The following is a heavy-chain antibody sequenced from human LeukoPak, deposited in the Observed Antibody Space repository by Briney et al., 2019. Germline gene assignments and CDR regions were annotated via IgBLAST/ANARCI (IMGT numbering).Heavy chain of an antibody. Sequence: GGSLRLSCAASGFTVSRNYMSWVRQAPGKGLEWVSVIYSGGSTYYADSVKGRFTISRDNAKNSLYLQMNSLRAEDTAVYYCASAHYDYVWGSYRHSNFDYWGQGTLVTVSS. V-gene: IGHV3-66*01. CDR2: IYSGGST. CDR1: GFTVSRNY. D-gene: IGHD3-16*02. CDR3: ASAHYDYVWGSYRHSNFDY. J-gene: IGHJ4*02.